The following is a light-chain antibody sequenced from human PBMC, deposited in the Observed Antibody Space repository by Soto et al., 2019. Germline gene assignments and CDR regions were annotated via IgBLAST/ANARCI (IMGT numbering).Light chain of an antibody. CDR1: SSDIGSSNR. V-gene: IGLV2-18*01. Sequence: QSALTQPPSVSGSPGQSVTISCTGTSSDIGSSNRVSWYQQPPGTAPKLMIYEVSNRPSGVPDRFSGSKSGNTASLTISGLQAEDEADYYCSLFTSSSTFLFGTGTKVTVL. CDR3: SLFTSSSTFL. CDR2: EVS. J-gene: IGLJ1*01.